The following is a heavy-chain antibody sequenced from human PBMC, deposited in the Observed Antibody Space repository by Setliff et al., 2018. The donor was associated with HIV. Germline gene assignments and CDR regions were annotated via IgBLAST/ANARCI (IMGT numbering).Heavy chain of an antibody. D-gene: IGHD2-15*01. CDR3: ARGFIRTRYSFDY. CDR2: ISTSGSNI. J-gene: IGHJ4*02. CDR1: GFTFSSYT. V-gene: IGHV3-21*04. Sequence: GGSLRLSCSASGFTFSSYTMSWVRQAPGKGLEWVSSISTSGSNINYADSLKRRFTISRDNAKNSLYLQMNSLRAEDTAIYYCARGFIRTRYSFDYWGQGTLVTVSS.